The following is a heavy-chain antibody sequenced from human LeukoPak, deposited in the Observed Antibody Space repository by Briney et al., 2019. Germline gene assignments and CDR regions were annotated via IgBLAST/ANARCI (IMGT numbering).Heavy chain of an antibody. Sequence: PPETLSLTCAVYGGSFSGYYWTWIRQPPGKGLEWIGEINHSGSTNYNPSLKSRVTISADTSKNQFSLKLSSLSAADAAVYYCARRYSGSYHDVIDFWGQGTLVTVSS. D-gene: IGHD1-26*01. CDR2: INHSGST. J-gene: IGHJ4*02. V-gene: IGHV4-34*01. CDR3: ARRYSGSYHDVIDF. CDR1: GGSFSGYY.